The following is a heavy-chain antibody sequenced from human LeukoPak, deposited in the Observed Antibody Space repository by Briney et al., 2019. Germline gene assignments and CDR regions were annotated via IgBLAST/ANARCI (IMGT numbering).Heavy chain of an antibody. V-gene: IGHV1-69*06. CDR1: RGTFSSYA. Sequence: GASVKVSCKASRGTFSSYAISWVRQAPGQGLEWMGGIIPIFGTANYAQKFQGRVTITADKSTSTAYMELSSLRSEDTAVYYCARDSRDYYDSSGSYMDVWGKGTTVTVSS. CDR2: IIPIFGTA. J-gene: IGHJ6*03. D-gene: IGHD3-22*01. CDR3: ARDSRDYYDSSGSYMDV.